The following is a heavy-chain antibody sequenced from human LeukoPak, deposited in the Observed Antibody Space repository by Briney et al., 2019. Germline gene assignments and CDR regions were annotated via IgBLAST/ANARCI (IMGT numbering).Heavy chain of an antibody. V-gene: IGHV1-69*05. CDR3: ARVGYGGNSEGAFDI. J-gene: IGHJ3*02. CDR2: IIPIFGTA. D-gene: IGHD4-23*01. Sequence: SVKVSCEASGGTFSSYAISWVRQAPGQGLEWMGGIIPIFGTANYAQKFQGRVTITTDESTSTAYMELSSLRSEDTAAYYCARVGYGGNSEGAFDIWGQGTMVTVSS. CDR1: GGTFSSYA.